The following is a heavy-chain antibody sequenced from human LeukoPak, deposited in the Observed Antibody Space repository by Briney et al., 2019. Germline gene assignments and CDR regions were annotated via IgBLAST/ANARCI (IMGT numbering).Heavy chain of an antibody. D-gene: IGHD5-24*01. CDR3: ARDRSRDGYNYDAFDI. J-gene: IGHJ3*02. CDR2: IYYSGST. V-gene: IGHV4-59*01. Sequence: SQSLSLTCTVAGGSISSYYWSWIRQPPRKGLEWLGYIYYSGSTNYNPSLKSRVTISVDTSKNQFSLKLSSVTAADTAVYYCARDRSRDGYNYDAFDIWGQGTMVTVSS. CDR1: GGSISSYY.